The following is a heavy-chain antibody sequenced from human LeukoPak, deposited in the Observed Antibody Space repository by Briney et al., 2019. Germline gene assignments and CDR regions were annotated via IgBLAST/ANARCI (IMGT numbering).Heavy chain of an antibody. D-gene: IGHD2-15*01. CDR2: RYYTGST. V-gene: IGHV4-39*01. CDR1: GGSINSGPYY. CDR3: ARHRTGVVVGHIYYFDY. J-gene: IGHJ4*02. Sequence: SETLSLTCTVSGGSINSGPYYWGWIRQSPGKGLEWIGSRYYTGSTYYNLSLKSRITIFLDTSKNQFSLTLGSVTATDTAVYYCARHRTGVVVGHIYYFDYWGPGTLVSVSS.